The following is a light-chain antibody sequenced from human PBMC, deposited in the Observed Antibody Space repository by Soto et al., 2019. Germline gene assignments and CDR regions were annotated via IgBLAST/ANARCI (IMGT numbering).Light chain of an antibody. CDR2: DAS. CDR3: QHRNNRPFS. Sequence: DIVLTQSPATLSLSPGERATLSCRASQSVNNYLAWYQQSPGQAPRLLIYDASNRATGIPARFSGSGSGTDFTLTISSLEPEDFAVYYCQHRNNRPFSFGPGTKVDIK. J-gene: IGKJ3*01. CDR1: QSVNNY. V-gene: IGKV3-11*01.